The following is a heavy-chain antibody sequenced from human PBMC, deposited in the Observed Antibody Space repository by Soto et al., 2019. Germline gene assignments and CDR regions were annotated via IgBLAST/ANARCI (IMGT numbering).Heavy chain of an antibody. CDR2: ISYDRSNK. CDR3: ARERLFGYSYGHFDY. D-gene: IGHD5-18*01. CDR1: GFTFSSYA. V-gene: IGHV3-30-3*01. Sequence: GGSLRLSCAASGFTFSSYAMHWVRQAPGKGLEWVAVISYDRSNKYYADSVKGRFTISRDNSKNTLYLQMNSLRAEDTAVYYCARERLFGYSYGHFDYWGQGTLVTVSS. J-gene: IGHJ4*02.